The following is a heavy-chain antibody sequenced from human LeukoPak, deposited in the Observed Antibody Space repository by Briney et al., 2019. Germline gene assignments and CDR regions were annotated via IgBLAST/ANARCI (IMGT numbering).Heavy chain of an antibody. CDR1: GGSFSGYY. Sequence: SETLSLTCAAYGGSFSGYYWSWIRQPPGKGLEWIGEINHSGSTNYNPSLKSRVTISVDTSKNQFSLKLSSVTAADTAVYYCARHIAVTGLRDYWGQGTLVTVSS. J-gene: IGHJ4*02. CDR3: ARHIAVTGLRDY. V-gene: IGHV4-34*01. D-gene: IGHD6-19*01. CDR2: INHSGST.